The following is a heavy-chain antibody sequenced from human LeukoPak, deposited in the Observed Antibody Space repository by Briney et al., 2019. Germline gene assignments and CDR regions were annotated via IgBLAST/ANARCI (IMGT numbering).Heavy chain of an antibody. CDR2: INHSGST. J-gene: IGHJ4*02. CDR3: ARGLGYSSGWSAGVRYFDY. V-gene: IGHV4-34*01. D-gene: IGHD6-19*01. CDR1: GGPFSGYY. Sequence: SETLSLTCAVYGGPFSGYYWRWICQPPGKGLEWIGEINHSGSTNYNPSLKSRVTISVDTSKNQFSLKLSSVTAADTAVYYCARGLGYSSGWSAGVRYFDYWGQGTLVTVSS.